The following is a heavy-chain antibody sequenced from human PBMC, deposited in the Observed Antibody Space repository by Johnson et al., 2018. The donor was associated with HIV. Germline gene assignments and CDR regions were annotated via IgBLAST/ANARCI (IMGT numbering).Heavy chain of an antibody. D-gene: IGHD1-26*01. CDR3: ASGGGSYDAGDAFDT. V-gene: IGHV3-11*01. J-gene: IGHJ3*02. CDR1: GFTFSDYY. Sequence: QVQLVESGGGVVQPGRSLRLSCAASGFTFSDYYMSWIRQAPGKGLEWVSYISRSGSTIYSADSVKGRFTTSRDNSKNTLYLQMNSLSAEDTAVYYCASGGGSYDAGDAFDTWGQGTMVTVSS. CDR2: ISRSGSTI.